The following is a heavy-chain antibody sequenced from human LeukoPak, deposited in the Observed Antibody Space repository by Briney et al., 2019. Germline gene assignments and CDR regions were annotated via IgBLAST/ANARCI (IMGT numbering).Heavy chain of an antibody. D-gene: IGHD4-17*01. CDR2: INWNGGST. CDR3: ARVNYGDYLPSFDY. V-gene: IGHV3-20*04. J-gene: IGHJ4*02. CDR1: GFTFDDYG. Sequence: GGSLRLSCAASGFTFDDYGMSWVRQAPGKWLEWVSGINWNGGSTGYADSVKGRFTISRDNAKNSLYLQMNSLRAEDTAVYYCARVNYGDYLPSFDYWGQGTLVTVSS.